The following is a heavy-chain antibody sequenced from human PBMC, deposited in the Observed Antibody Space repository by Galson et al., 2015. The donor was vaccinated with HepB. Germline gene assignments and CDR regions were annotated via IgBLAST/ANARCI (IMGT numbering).Heavy chain of an antibody. CDR2: INTNTGNP. Sequence: SVKVSCKASGYTFTSYAMNWVRQAPGQGLEWMGWINTNTGNPTYAQGFTGRFVFSLDTSVSTAYLQISSLKAEDTAVYYCARKPKEWESYYFDYWGQGTLVTVSS. CDR1: GYTFTSYA. CDR3: ARKPKEWESYYFDY. J-gene: IGHJ4*02. V-gene: IGHV7-4-1*02. D-gene: IGHD1-26*01.